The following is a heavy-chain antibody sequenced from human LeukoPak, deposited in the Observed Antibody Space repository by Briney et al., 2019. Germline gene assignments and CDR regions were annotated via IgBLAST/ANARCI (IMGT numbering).Heavy chain of an antibody. CDR2: ISAYNGNT. CDR3: ARAHLYCSGGSCYSRTFDY. Sequence: ASVTVSYKASGYTFTSYGISWVRQAPGQGLEWMGWISAYNGNTNYAQKLQGRVTMTTDTSTSTAYMELRSLRSDDTAVYYCARAHLYCSGGSCYSRTFDYWGQGTLVTVSS. J-gene: IGHJ4*02. D-gene: IGHD2-15*01. CDR1: GYTFTSYG. V-gene: IGHV1-18*04.